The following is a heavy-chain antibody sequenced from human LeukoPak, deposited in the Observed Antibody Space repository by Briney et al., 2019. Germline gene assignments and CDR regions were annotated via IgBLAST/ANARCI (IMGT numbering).Heavy chain of an antibody. D-gene: IGHD3-9*01. CDR1: GYTFTSYG. CDR2: ISAYNGNT. V-gene: IGHV1-18*01. J-gene: IGHJ4*02. CDR3: ARGTPGDGYFDWLLTDPLDY. Sequence: ASVKVSCKASGYTFTSYGISWVRQTPGQGLEWMGWISAYNGNTNYAQKLQGRVTMTTDTSTSTAYMELRSLKSDDTAVYYCARGTPGDGYFDWLLTDPLDYWGQGTLVTVSS.